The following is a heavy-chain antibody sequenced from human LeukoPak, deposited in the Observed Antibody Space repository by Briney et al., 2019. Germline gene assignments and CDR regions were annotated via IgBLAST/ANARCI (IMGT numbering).Heavy chain of an antibody. CDR1: GFTFSSYW. D-gene: IGHD6-6*01. V-gene: IGHV3-7*01. CDR3: ARDRVAARQWGYYYYMDV. J-gene: IGHJ6*03. CDR2: IKQDGSEK. Sequence: GGSLRLSCAASGFTFSSYWMSWVRQAPGKGLEWVANIKQDGSEKYYVDSVKGRFTISRDNAKNSLYLQMNSLRAEDSAVYYCARDRVAARQWGYYYYMDVWGKGTTVTVSS.